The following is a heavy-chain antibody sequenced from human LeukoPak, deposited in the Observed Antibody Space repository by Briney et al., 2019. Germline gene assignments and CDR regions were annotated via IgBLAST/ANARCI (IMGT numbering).Heavy chain of an antibody. Sequence: GGSLRPSCAVSGFTFSNHAITWVRQAPGKGLEYVSEISGSGRGTYFADSVQGRFSISRDNSKNTLYLQMNSLRAEDTAEYYCGRRTRDGYNSPIDYWGQGTLVTVSS. V-gene: IGHV3-23*01. CDR3: GRRTRDGYNSPIDY. J-gene: IGHJ4*02. CDR1: GFTFSNHA. CDR2: ISGSGRGT. D-gene: IGHD5-24*01.